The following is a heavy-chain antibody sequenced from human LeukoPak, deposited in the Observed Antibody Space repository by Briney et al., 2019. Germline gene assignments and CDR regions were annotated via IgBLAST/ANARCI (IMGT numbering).Heavy chain of an antibody. CDR2: INHSGST. J-gene: IGHJ4*02. Sequence: PSETLSLTCTVSGGSISSSSYYWGWIRQPPGKGLEWIGEINHSGSTNYNPSLKSRVTISVDTSKNQFSLKLSSVTAADTAVYYCARGRLRFLEWLLFRPVYFDYWGQGTLVTVSS. CDR3: ARGRLRFLEWLLFRPVYFDY. CDR1: GGSISSSSYY. V-gene: IGHV4-39*07. D-gene: IGHD3-3*01.